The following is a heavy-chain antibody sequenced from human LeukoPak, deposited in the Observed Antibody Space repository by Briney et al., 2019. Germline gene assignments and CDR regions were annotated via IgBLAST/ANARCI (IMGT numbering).Heavy chain of an antibody. CDR1: GFTFSGYW. V-gene: IGHV3-7*01. CDR2: INQNGGEN. J-gene: IGHJ4*02. Sequence: PGGSLRLSCADSGFTFSGYWMNWVRQAPGKGLEWVANINQNGGENYYVDSVKGRFTISRDNGKNSLYLQMNSLRAEDTAVYYCARYRHLGYWGQGTLVTVSS. CDR3: ARYRHLGY.